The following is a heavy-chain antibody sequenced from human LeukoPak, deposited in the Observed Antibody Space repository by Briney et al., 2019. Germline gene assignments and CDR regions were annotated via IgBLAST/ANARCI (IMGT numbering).Heavy chain of an antibody. V-gene: IGHV4-4*07. CDR2: IYSSGST. D-gene: IGHD2-8*01. J-gene: IGHJ3*01. CDR3: AGTSPENGAFDL. CDR1: GGSITNYY. Sequence: SETLSLTCTVSGGSITNYYWSWIRQPAGKGLEWIGRIYSSGSTNYNPSLNSRVTMSVDTSKNQFSLKLTSVTAADTAVYYCAGTSPENGAFDLWGQGTMVTVSS.